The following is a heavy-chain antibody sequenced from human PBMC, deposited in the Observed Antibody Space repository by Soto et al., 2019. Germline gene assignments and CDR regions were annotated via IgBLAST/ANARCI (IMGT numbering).Heavy chain of an antibody. V-gene: IGHV3-23*01. D-gene: IGHD6-19*01. J-gene: IGHJ6*02. Sequence: HPGGSLRLSCEGSEFTVSGHAMTWIRQAPGKGPEWVSSISARGLSTLYADSVKGRFAISRYNSKNTLYLQMNSLRAEDTAVYYCARDHLAAVAVPYYYYGMDVWGQGTTVTVSS. CDR1: EFTVSGHA. CDR2: ISARGLST. CDR3: ARDHLAAVAVPYYYYGMDV.